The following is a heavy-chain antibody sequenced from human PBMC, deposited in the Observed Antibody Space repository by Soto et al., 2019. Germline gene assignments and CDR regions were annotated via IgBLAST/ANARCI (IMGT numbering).Heavy chain of an antibody. CDR3: ARDMVVTSYYFDY. Sequence: QVQLVESGGGVVQPGRSLRLSCAASGFTFSSYGMHWVRQAPGKGLEWVAVIWYDGSNKYYADSVKGRFTISRDNSKNTLYLQMNSLRAEDTAVYYCARDMVVTSYYFDYWGQGTLVTVSS. CDR1: GFTFSSYG. CDR2: IWYDGSNK. V-gene: IGHV3-33*01. J-gene: IGHJ4*02. D-gene: IGHD2-21*02.